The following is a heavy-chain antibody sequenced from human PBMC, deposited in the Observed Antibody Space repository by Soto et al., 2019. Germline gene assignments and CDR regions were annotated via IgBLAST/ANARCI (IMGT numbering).Heavy chain of an antibody. V-gene: IGHV4-34*01. J-gene: IGHJ3*02. CDR1: GGSFSRDF. D-gene: IGHD3-22*01. CDR3: ARASHKWDSSTPGNAFDI. CDR2: INHRATT. Sequence: QVQLQQWGAGLLKPSETLSLTCAVYGGSFSRDFWSWVRQAPGKGLEWIGEINHRATTDYNPSLTSRVTISVDTSKDQFSLRLSSVTAADTAVSFCARASHKWDSSTPGNAFDIWGQGTMVTVSS.